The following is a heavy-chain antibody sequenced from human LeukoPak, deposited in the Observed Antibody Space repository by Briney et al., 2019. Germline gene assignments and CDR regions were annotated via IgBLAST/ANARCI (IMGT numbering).Heavy chain of an antibody. Sequence: GRSLRLSCAASGFTFDDYAMHWVRQAPGKGLEWVSGISWDSGSIGYADSVKGRFTISRDNAKNSLCLQMNSLRAEDIALYYCAKETAGGEYSAFDIWGQGTMVTVSS. CDR2: ISWDSGSI. CDR1: GFTFDDYA. CDR3: AKETAGGEYSAFDI. D-gene: IGHD6-13*01. J-gene: IGHJ3*02. V-gene: IGHV3-9*03.